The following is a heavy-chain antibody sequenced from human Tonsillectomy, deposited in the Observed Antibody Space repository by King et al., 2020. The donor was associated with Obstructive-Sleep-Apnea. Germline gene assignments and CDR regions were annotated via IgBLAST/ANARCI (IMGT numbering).Heavy chain of an antibody. CDR2: ITGSGAST. J-gene: IGHJ6*02. CDR1: GFTFSNFA. Sequence: VQLVESEGGLVQPGGSLRLSCAASGFTFSNFAMNWVRQAPGKGPEWVSSITGSGASTYYADSVKGRFTISRDNFKDALYLQMSSLRGEDTAVYYCAKSLGGFPYYYGMDVWGQGTTVTVSS. V-gene: IGHV3-23*04. CDR3: AKSLGGFPYYYGMDV.